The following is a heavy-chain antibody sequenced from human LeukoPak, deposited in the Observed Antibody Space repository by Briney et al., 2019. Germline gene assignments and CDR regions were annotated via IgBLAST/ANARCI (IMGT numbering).Heavy chain of an antibody. D-gene: IGHD3-16*01. Sequence: GGSLRLSCAVSGFTFSIYEMNWVRQAPGKGLEWVSYISSSGYTIYYADSVKGRFTISRDNAKNSLYLQMNSLRAEDMALYYCAKGGGGRLIYYYYMDVWGKGTTVTVSS. CDR2: ISSSGYTI. V-gene: IGHV3-48*03. CDR1: GFTFSIYE. J-gene: IGHJ6*03. CDR3: AKGGGGRLIYYYYMDV.